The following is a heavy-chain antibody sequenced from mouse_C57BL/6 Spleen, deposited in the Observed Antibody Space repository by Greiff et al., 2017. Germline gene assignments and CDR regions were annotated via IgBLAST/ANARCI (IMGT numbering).Heavy chain of an antibody. CDR3: ARGSSGYFDY. V-gene: IGHV7-3*01. J-gene: IGHJ2*01. CDR1: GFTFTDYY. CDR2: IRNKANGYTT. D-gene: IGHD3-2*02. Sequence: DVHLVESGGGLVQPGGSLSLSCAASGFTFTDYYMSWVRQPPGKALEWLGFIRNKANGYTTEYSASVKGRFTISRDNSQSILYLQMNALRAEDSATYYCARGSSGYFDYWGQGTTLTVSS.